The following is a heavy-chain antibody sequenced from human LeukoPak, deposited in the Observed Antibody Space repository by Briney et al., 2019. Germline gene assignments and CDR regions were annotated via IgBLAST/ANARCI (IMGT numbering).Heavy chain of an antibody. CDR1: GGSIIRHF. Sequence: PSETLSLTCSVSGGSIIRHFWSWIRQPPGKGLEWIAFIHYSGRTKYNPSLQSRVTISIDTSENNFSLRLTSVTAADTAVYYCARLLDNDSSGDPDTFDMWGQGTVVSVSS. D-gene: IGHD3-22*01. J-gene: IGHJ3*02. V-gene: IGHV4-59*11. CDR3: ARLLDNDSSGDPDTFDM. CDR2: IHYSGRT.